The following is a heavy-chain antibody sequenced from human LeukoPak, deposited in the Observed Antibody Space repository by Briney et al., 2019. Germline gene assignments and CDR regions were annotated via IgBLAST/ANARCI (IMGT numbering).Heavy chain of an antibody. CDR3: AREANLYGSGSYSFFDY. CDR1: GFAFGSCA. D-gene: IGHD3-10*01. CDR2: INSDGSST. Sequence: GGSLRLSCADSGFAFGSCAMSWVRQAPGKGLVWVSRINSDGSSTSYADSVKGRFTISRDNAKNTLYLQMNSLRAEGTAVYYCAREANLYGSGSYSFFDYWGQGTLVTVSS. J-gene: IGHJ4*02. V-gene: IGHV3-74*01.